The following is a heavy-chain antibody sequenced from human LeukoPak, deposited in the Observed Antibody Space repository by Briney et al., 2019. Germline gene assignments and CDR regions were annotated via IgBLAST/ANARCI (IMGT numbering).Heavy chain of an antibody. CDR1: GFTFSSYA. J-gene: IGHJ4*02. CDR3: ASTSGYSSGWYIH. Sequence: GGSLRLTCAASGFTFSSYAMHWVRQAPGKGLEYVSAISSNGGSTYYANSVKGRFTISGDNSKNTLYLQMGSLRAEDMAVYYCASTSGYSSGWYIHWGQGTLVTVSS. D-gene: IGHD6-19*01. V-gene: IGHV3-64*01. CDR2: ISSNGGST.